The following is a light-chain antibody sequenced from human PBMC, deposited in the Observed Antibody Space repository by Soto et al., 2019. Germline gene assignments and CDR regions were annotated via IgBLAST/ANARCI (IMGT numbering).Light chain of an antibody. CDR3: SSYTRTSTVV. V-gene: IGLV2-14*01. CDR1: SSDVGGYNY. CDR2: DVS. Sequence: ALTQPASVSGSPGQSISISCTGSSSDVGGYNYVSWYQQHPGKAPKLMIYDVSNRPSGVSNRFSGSRSGNTASLTISGLQAEDEADYYCSSYTRTSTVVFGGGTKVTVL. J-gene: IGLJ2*01.